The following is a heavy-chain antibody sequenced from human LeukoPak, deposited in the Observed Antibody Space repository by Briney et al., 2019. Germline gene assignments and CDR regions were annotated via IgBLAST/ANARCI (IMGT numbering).Heavy chain of an antibody. Sequence: GASVKVSCKASGYTFTSYYMHWVRQAPGQGLEWMGIINPSGGSTSYAQKFQGRVTMTRDTSTSTVYMELSSLRSEDTAVYYCAKVSQTADYYDSRDFDYWGQGTLVTVSS. V-gene: IGHV1-46*01. D-gene: IGHD3-22*01. J-gene: IGHJ4*02. CDR1: GYTFTSYY. CDR2: INPSGGST. CDR3: AKVSQTADYYDSRDFDY.